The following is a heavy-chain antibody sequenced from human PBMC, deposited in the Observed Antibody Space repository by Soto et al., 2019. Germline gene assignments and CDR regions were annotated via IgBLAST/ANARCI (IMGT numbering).Heavy chain of an antibody. J-gene: IGHJ4*02. CDR1: GFTFSGSA. CDR2: IRSKANSYAT. Sequence: EVQLVESGGGLVQPGGTLKLSCAASGFTFSGSAMHWVRQASGKGLEWVGRIRSKANSYATAYAASVKGRFTISRDDSKNTAYLQMNSLKTEDTAVYYCLSTRVSYWGQGTLVTVSS. CDR3: LSTRVSY. V-gene: IGHV3-73*01. D-gene: IGHD2-2*01.